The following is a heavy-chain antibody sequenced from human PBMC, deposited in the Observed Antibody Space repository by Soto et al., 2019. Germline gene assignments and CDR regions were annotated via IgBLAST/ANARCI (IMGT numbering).Heavy chain of an antibody. CDR3: ARRETTTGMAA. V-gene: IGHV5-10-1*01. D-gene: IGHD4-17*01. Sequence: GESLKISYKGSGYSFTSYWISWVRQMPGKGLEWMGRIDPSDSYTNYSPSFQGHVTISADKSISTAYLQWSSLKASDTARYYGARRETTTGMAAWGQRTTVTVYS. CDR2: IDPSDSYT. J-gene: IGHJ6*02. CDR1: GYSFTSYW.